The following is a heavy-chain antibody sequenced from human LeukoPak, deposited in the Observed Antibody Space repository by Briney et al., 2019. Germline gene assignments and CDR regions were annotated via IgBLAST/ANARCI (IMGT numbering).Heavy chain of an antibody. CDR2: INHSGST. CDR3: ARRTYYDFWCGYFAYYMDV. J-gene: IGHJ6*03. D-gene: IGHD3-3*01. Sequence: SETLSLTCAVYGGSFSGYYWSWIRQPPGKGLEWIGEINHSGSTNYNPSLKSRVTISVDTSKNQFSLKLSSVTAADTAVYYCARRTYYDFWCGYFAYYMDVWGKGTTVTVSS. CDR1: GGSFSGYY. V-gene: IGHV4-34*01.